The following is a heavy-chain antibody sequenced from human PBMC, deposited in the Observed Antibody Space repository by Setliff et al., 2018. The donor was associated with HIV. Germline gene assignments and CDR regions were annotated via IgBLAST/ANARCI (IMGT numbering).Heavy chain of an antibody. D-gene: IGHD3-3*01. CDR2: IYRTGST. V-gene: IGHV4-59*08. Sequence: SETLSLTCTVSGGSISSYYWSWIRQPPGKGLEWIGYIYRTGSTKYNPSLKIRVTISVDTSKNQFSLKLSSVTAADTSVYYCATTTIFEVPRYYYYYMDVWGKGTTVTVSS. CDR3: ATTTIFEVPRYYYYYMDV. CDR1: GGSISSYY. J-gene: IGHJ6*03.